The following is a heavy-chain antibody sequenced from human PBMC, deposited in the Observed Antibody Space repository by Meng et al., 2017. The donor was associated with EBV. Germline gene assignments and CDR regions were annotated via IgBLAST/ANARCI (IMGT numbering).Heavy chain of an antibody. D-gene: IGHD5-12*01. Sequence: LLQVGAGQKKPGSYGRGSFNGSDDKFNNCGISWVIQAPGQGLEWMGDITPVFGIANYAESFQGRVTISADTSTRTAYMDLSSLRSDDTAVYYCVRDLWLRIGECVWGQGTLVTVSS. J-gene: IGHJ4*02. CDR3: VRDLWLRIGECV. V-gene: IGHV1-69*17. CDR1: DDKFNNCG. CDR2: ITPVFGIA.